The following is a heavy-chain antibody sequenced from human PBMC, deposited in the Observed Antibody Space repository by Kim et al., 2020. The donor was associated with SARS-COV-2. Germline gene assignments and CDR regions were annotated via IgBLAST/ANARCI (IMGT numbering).Heavy chain of an antibody. D-gene: IGHD6-19*01. Sequence: FQSRVTMTRTTSIRTAYMELSSLRSEDTAVYYCARPTNSGWKPIDYWGQGTLVTVSS. V-gene: IGHV1-8*01. CDR3: ARPTNSGWKPIDY. J-gene: IGHJ4*02.